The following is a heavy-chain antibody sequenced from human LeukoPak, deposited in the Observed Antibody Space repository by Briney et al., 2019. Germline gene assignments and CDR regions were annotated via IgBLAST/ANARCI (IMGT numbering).Heavy chain of an antibody. V-gene: IGHV3-11*03. J-gene: IGHJ4*02. CDR1: GIPFSDFY. CDR3: AAGTAADY. Sequence: GGSLRLSCVVSGIPFSDFYMNWIRQAPEKGLEWISYVSSSSSYTDYAEPVKGRFTISRDNAKSALYLEMSDLRVEDTAVYYCAAGTAADYWGQGTLASLSS. CDR2: VSSSSSYT. D-gene: IGHD6-13*01.